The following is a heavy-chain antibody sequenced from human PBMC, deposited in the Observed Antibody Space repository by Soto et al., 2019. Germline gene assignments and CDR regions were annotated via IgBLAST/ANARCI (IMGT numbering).Heavy chain of an antibody. CDR1: GGTFSSYA. CDR2: IIPIFGTA. Sequence: GASVKVSCKASGGTFSSYAISWVRQAPGQGLEWMGGIIPIFGTADYAQKFQGRGTITADESTSTAYMELSSLRSEDTAVYYCASVETQRYYYGMDVWGQGTTVTVSS. D-gene: IGHD2-15*01. CDR3: ASVETQRYYYGMDV. J-gene: IGHJ6*02. V-gene: IGHV1-69*13.